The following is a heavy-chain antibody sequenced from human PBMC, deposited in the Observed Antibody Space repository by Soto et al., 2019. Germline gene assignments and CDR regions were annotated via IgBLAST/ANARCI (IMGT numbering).Heavy chain of an antibody. D-gene: IGHD5-12*01. CDR3: VGDAYNYDF. J-gene: IGHJ4*02. V-gene: IGHV3-33*01. CDR2: IWYDGSQT. Sequence: PGGSLRLSCEGSGFTFISYGMNWVRQAPSKGLEWVAVIWYDGSQTYYADSVKGRFTASRDNPKNTLYLQMNSLRVEDTAVYYCVGDAYNYDFWGQGTPVTVSS. CDR1: GFTFISYG.